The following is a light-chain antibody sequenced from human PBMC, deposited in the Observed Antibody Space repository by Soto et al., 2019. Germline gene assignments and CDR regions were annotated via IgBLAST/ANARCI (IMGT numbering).Light chain of an antibody. V-gene: IGKV1-9*01. CDR1: QGIGTY. Sequence: DIQLTQSPSFLSASVGDRVTITCRASQGIGTYLAWYQQKPGKAPKLLIYAAFTLHSGVPARFSGSRSGTDFTLTISSLQPEDFATYYCQQVNSYPQTFGQGTRLEIK. CDR3: QQVNSYPQT. J-gene: IGKJ5*01. CDR2: AAF.